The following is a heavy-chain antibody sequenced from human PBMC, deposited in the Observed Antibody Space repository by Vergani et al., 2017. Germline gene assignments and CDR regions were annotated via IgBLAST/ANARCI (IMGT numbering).Heavy chain of an antibody. CDR2: INSDGSST. V-gene: IGHV3-74*02. J-gene: IGHJ5*02. CDR3: ARISPAYGGGFDP. CDR1: GFTFSNAW. D-gene: IGHD4-23*01. Sequence: EVQLVESGGGLVKPGGSLRLSCAASGFTFSNAWMSWVRQAPGKGLVWVSRINSDGSSTSYADSVKGRFTISRDNAKNTLYLQMNSLRAEDTAVYYCARISPAYGGGFDPWGQGTLVTVSS.